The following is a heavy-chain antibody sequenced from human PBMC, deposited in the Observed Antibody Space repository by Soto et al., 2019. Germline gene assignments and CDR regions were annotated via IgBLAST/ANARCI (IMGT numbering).Heavy chain of an antibody. CDR3: ARGTYYYDSSGYPTLGYFDY. D-gene: IGHD3-22*01. CDR2: IYHSGST. V-gene: IGHV4-30-2*01. J-gene: IGHJ4*02. Sequence: PSETLSLTCAVSGGSISSGGYSWSWIRQPPGKGLEWIGYIYHSGSTYYNPSLKSRVTISVDRSKNQFSLKLSSVTAADTAVYYCARGTYYYDSSGYPTLGYFDYWGQGTLVTVSS. CDR1: GGSISSGGYS.